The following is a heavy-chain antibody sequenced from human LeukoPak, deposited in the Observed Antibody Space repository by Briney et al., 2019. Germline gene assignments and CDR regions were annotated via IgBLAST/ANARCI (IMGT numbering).Heavy chain of an antibody. V-gene: IGHV3-7*01. CDR2: IKSDGTEK. Sequence: PGGSLRLSCAASGFTFSSYGMTWVRQAPGKGLEWVANIKSDGTEKHYVDSVKGRFTISRDNAKNSLYLQMNSLTADDTAVYYCARDDYSPAGYGGQGTLVTVSS. D-gene: IGHD4-11*01. CDR3: ARDDYSPAGY. CDR1: GFTFSSYG. J-gene: IGHJ4*02.